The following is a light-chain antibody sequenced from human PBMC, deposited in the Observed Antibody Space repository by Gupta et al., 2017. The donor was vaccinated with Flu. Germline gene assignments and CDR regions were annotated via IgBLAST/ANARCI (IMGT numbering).Light chain of an antibody. Sequence: PSTLSASVGDRVSSTGRASQSISDWLAWYQQKPGKAPRLLIYRESTLESGVPSRFSGSRSGTEFTLTISSLQPDDFATYYCQQYDVSPWTFGQGTKVEIK. J-gene: IGKJ1*01. V-gene: IGKV1-5*03. CDR3: QQYDVSPWT. CDR1: QSISDW. CDR2: RES.